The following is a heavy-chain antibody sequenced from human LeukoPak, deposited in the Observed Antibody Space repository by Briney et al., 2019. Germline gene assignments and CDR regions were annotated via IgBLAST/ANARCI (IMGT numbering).Heavy chain of an antibody. CDR1: GFTFSSYA. V-gene: IGHV3-33*08. D-gene: IGHD5-18*01. CDR3: ARDRRGYSYGLLDY. Sequence: GGSLRLSCAASGFTFSSYAVSWVRQAPGKGLEWVAVIWYDGSNKYYADSVKGRFTISRDNSKNTLYLQMNSLRAEDTAVYYCARDRRGYSYGLLDYWGQGTLVTVSS. CDR2: IWYDGSNK. J-gene: IGHJ4*02.